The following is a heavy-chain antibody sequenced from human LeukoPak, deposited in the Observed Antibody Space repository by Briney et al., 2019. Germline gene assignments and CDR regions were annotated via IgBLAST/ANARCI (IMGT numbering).Heavy chain of an antibody. CDR3: AKGTELGWEVDYMDV. CDR2: ISGDGVSP. D-gene: IGHD1-26*01. Sequence: GGSLRLSCAASGFTFNNYALTWVCQTPGKGLECVSAISGDGVSPYYADSVKGRFTISRDNSKNTLYLQMNSLRAEDTAVYYCAKGTELGWEVDYMDVWGKGTTVTVSS. CDR1: GFTFNNYA. J-gene: IGHJ6*03. V-gene: IGHV3-23*01.